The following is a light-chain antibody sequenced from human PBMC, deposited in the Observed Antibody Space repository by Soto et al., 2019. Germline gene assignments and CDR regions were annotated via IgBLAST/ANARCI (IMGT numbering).Light chain of an antibody. CDR1: ISDVGSSGP. CDR2: EGS. J-gene: IGLJ1*01. V-gene: IGLV2-23*01. CDR3: CSHVGARTYV. Sequence: QSALTQPASVSGSPGQSITISCSGSISDVGSSGPVSWYQHHPGQVPKLIIYEGSRRPSGVSSRFSGSKTGNTASLTITGLQAEDEATYYCCSHVGARTYVFGTGTKVTVL.